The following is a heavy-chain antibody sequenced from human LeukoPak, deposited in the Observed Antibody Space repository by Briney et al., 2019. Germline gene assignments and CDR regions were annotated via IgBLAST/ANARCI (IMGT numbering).Heavy chain of an antibody. CDR1: GYIFTTYW. D-gene: IGHD3-10*01. V-gene: IGHV5-51*01. CDR2: IYPGDSDT. Sequence: GESLKISCEASGYIFTTYWIGWVRQMPGKGLEWVGIIYPGDSDTRYSPSFQGQVTISADKSISTAYLQWSSLKASDTAMYYCARRLTYGSGSSFDYWGQGTLVTVSS. CDR3: ARRLTYGSGSSFDY. J-gene: IGHJ4*02.